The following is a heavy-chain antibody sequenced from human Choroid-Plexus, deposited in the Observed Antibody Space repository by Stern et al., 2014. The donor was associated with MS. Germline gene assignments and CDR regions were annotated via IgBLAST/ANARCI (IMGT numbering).Heavy chain of an antibody. V-gene: IGHV3-30*18. Sequence: VQLVQSGGGVVKPGRPLRLSCVASGFTFGSCAMNWVRQAPGKGLGGVACVSYDGSNKDYADSVKGRITISRDNSQNTLYMQMSSLRPEDTAVYYCAKDRQYLTYFFDHWGQGSLVTVSS. D-gene: IGHD2/OR15-2a*01. CDR1: GFTFGSCA. CDR2: VSYDGSNK. J-gene: IGHJ5*02. CDR3: AKDRQYLTYFFDH.